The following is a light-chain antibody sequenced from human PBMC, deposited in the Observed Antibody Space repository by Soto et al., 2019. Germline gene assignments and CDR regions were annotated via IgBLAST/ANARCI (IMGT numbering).Light chain of an antibody. CDR2: EVN. J-gene: IGLJ3*02. CDR3: TSYGGRDNLM. CDR1: SSDIGAYNY. Sequence: QSVLTQPPSASGSPGQSVTISCTGTSSDIGAYNYVSWFQQHPGEAPKLIISEVNKPPSGVPDRFSGSKSGNTASLTVSGLPAEDEAYYYCTSYGGRDNLMFGGGTKLTVL. V-gene: IGLV2-8*01.